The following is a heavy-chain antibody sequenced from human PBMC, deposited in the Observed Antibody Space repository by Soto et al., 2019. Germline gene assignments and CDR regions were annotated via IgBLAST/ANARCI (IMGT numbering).Heavy chain of an antibody. CDR2: IIPILGIA. Sequence: QVQLVQSGAEVKKPGSSVKVSCKASGGTFSSYTISWVRQAPGQGLEWMGRIIPILGIANYAQKFQGRVTIXAXKXXSTAYMELSSLRSEDTAMYSCARANGRSSSYNFGYWGQGTLVTVSS. CDR1: GGTFSSYT. CDR3: ARANGRSSSYNFGY. J-gene: IGHJ4*02. V-gene: IGHV1-69*02. D-gene: IGHD6-13*01.